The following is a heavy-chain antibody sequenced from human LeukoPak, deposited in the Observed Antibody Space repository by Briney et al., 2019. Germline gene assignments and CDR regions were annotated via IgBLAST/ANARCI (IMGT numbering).Heavy chain of an antibody. V-gene: IGHV3-48*01. CDR3: ARDLFVTKYYFDY. J-gene: IGHJ4*02. CDR1: GFTFSSYS. D-gene: IGHD4-11*01. Sequence: PGGSLRLSCAASGFTFSSYSMNWVRQAPGKGLEWVSYISSSSSTIYYADSVKGRFTISRDNAKNSLYLQMNSLRAEDTAVYYCARDLFVTKYYFDYWGQGTLVTVSS. CDR2: ISSSSSTI.